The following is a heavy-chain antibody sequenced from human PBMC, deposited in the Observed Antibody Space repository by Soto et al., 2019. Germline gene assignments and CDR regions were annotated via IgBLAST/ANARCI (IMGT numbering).Heavy chain of an antibody. CDR3: ARGRYGDY. D-gene: IGHD1-1*01. Sequence: QVHLVQSGAEVKKPGSSVKVSCHASGYAFTTYCITWVRQAPGQGLEGMGWISAHNGNKNYAQKLQGRVTVTRDTSTSTAYMEMRSLRSDDTAVYYCARGRYGDYWGQGALVTVSS. J-gene: IGHJ4*02. CDR2: ISAHNGNK. CDR1: GYAFTTYC. V-gene: IGHV1-18*01.